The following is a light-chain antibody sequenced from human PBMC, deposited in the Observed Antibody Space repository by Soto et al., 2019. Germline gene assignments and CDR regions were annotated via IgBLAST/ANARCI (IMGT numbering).Light chain of an antibody. CDR1: SSDIGSNNY. V-gene: IGLV2-14*01. J-gene: IGLJ3*02. CDR2: EVS. CDR3: SSYTTTTRL. Sequence: QSALTQPASVSGSPGQSITISCTGTSSDIGSNNYVSCFQQRPGKAPTLIIYEVSNRPSGVSTHFSGSKSGNTASLTISGLLPEDEGEYYCSSYTTTTRLFGGGTKLTVL.